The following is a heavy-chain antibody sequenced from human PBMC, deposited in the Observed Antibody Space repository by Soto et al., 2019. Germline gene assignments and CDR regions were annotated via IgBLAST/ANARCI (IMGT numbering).Heavy chain of an antibody. CDR2: LVPVFGTA. V-gene: IGHV1-69*06. Sequence: QVQLVPSGAEVNKPGSSVKVSCKASGGTFSSLAISWVRQAPGQGLEWMGGLVPVFGTANYAQKFQDRVTITADKSTSTSYMELSSLRSEDTAVYYCARSPGVFDYWGQGTLVTVSS. CDR1: GGTFSSLA. J-gene: IGHJ4*02. CDR3: ARSPGVFDY. D-gene: IGHD3-10*01.